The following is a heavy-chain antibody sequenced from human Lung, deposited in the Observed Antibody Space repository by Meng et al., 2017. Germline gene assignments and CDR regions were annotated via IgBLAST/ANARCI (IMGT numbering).Heavy chain of an antibody. Sequence: QVQLQEWGPGRVEPSGTLSLTGAVSGGSITSSTWWSWVRQTPGKGLEWFGEIFHSGSTNYNPPLESRVTISVDKSKNQFSLKVYSVTAADTATYYCARFDISSSGRGDYWGQGILVTVSS. J-gene: IGHJ4*02. V-gene: IGHV4-4*02. CDR3: ARFDISSSGRGDY. D-gene: IGHD1-26*01. CDR2: IFHSGST. CDR1: GGSITSSTW.